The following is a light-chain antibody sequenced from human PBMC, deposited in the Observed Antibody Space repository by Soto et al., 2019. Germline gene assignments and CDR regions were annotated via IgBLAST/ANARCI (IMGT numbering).Light chain of an antibody. CDR3: KQRSNWPPYPT. J-gene: IGKJ3*01. V-gene: IGKV3-11*01. Sequence: EIVLTQSPATLSLSPGEGATLSCRASQSVSSYLAWYQQKPGQAPRLLTYDASNRATGIPARFSGSGSGTDFTITLSRLEPEDLEVHYCKQRSNWPPYPTXCPGTKVDIK. CDR2: DAS. CDR1: QSVSSY.